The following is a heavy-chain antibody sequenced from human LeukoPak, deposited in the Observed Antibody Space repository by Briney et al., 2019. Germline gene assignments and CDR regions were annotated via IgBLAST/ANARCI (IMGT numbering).Heavy chain of an antibody. CDR2: ISGSGGST. D-gene: IGHD2-15*01. V-gene: IGHV3-23*01. CDR1: GFTFSSYA. CDR3: AKTIGYCSGGSCYSEDYFDY. J-gene: IGHJ4*02. Sequence: PGGSLRLSCAASGFTFSSYAMSWVRQAPGKGLEWVSAISGSGGSTHYADSVKGRFTISRDNSKNTLYLQMNSPRAEDTAVYYCAKTIGYCSGGSCYSEDYFDYWGQGTLVTASS.